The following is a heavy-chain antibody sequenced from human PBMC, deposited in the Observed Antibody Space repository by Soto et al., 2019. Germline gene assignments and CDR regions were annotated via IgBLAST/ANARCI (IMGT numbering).Heavy chain of an antibody. D-gene: IGHD3-10*01. CDR2: IIPIFGTA. CDR1: GGSFSSYA. Sequence: SAKVSCKASGGSFSSYAISWVRQAPGQGLEWMGGIIPIFGTANYAQKFQGRVTITADESTSTAYMELSSLRSEDTAVCYCARGGVESYYYGSGSYYKSYYGMDVWGQGTTVTVSS. CDR3: ARGGVESYYYGSGSYYKSYYGMDV. V-gene: IGHV1-69*13. J-gene: IGHJ6*02.